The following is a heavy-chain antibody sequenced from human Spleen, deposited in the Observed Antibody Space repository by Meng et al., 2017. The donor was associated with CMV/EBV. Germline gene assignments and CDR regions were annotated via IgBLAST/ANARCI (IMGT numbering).Heavy chain of an antibody. J-gene: IGHJ4*02. CDR2: IDPNTGGT. D-gene: IGHD3-22*01. Sequence: ASVKVSCKASGYTFTAYRIDWVRQAPGKGLEWMGWIDPNTGGTHYTQNFQGRVTMSADTSISTAYMELRGLRSDDTALYYCARVLYDSSGYFLFDYWGQGTLVTVSS. CDR3: ARVLYDSSGYFLFDY. CDR1: GYTFTAYR. V-gene: IGHV1-2*02.